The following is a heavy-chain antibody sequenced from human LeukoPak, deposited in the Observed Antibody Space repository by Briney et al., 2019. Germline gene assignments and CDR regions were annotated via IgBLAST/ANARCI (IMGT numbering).Heavy chain of an antibody. CDR1: GDSISSSRYY. Sequence: SETLSLTCTVSGDSISSSRYYWGWIRQPPGKGLERIGSIYYDGSNYQNPNPSLTSLFTISVDTSRNQFSLKLSSVTAADTAVYFCARDAGYDSYNRFDPWGQGILITVSS. CDR3: ARDAGYDSYNRFDP. CDR2: IYYDGSN. D-gene: IGHD5-12*01. V-gene: IGHV4-39*01. J-gene: IGHJ5*02.